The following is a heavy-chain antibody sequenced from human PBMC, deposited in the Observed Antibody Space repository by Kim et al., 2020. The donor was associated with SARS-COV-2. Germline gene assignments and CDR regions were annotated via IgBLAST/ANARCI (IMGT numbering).Heavy chain of an antibody. CDR1: GGSFSGYY. V-gene: IGHV4-34*01. Sequence: SETLSLTCAVYGGSFSGYYWSWIRQPPGKGLEWIGEINHSGSTNYNPSLKSRVTISVDTSKNQFSLKLSSVTAADTAVYYCAREAPGAFDIWGLGTMVTVSS. CDR3: AREAPGAFDI. CDR2: INHSGST. D-gene: IGHD3-10*01. J-gene: IGHJ3*02.